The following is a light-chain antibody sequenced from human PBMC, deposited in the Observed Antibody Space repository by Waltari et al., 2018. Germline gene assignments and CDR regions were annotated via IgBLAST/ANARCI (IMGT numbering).Light chain of an antibody. Sequence: QAALTQSPSVSGSPGQSVTISCTGSSSYIGGYNLVSWYQQHPGKAPKLMIYEVSKRPSGVSDRFSGSKSGNTASLTISGLQAEDEADYYCSSYASSSTFIFGAGTRLTVL. CDR3: SSYASSSTFI. V-gene: IGLV2-14*01. CDR1: SSYIGGYNL. CDR2: EVS. J-gene: IGLJ1*01.